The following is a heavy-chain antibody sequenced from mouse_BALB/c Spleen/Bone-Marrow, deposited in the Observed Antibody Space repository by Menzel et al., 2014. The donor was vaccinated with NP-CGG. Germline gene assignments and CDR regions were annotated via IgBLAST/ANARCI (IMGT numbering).Heavy chain of an antibody. Sequence: EVQVVESGAELVKPGASVKLSCTAPGFNIKDTYMHWVKQRPEQGLEWIGRIDPANGNTKYDPKFQGKATITADTSSNTAYLQLSSLTSEDTAVYYCARFAYWGQGTLVTVSA. V-gene: IGHV14-3*02. CDR2: IDPANGNT. CDR3: ARFAY. J-gene: IGHJ3*01. CDR1: GFNIKDTY.